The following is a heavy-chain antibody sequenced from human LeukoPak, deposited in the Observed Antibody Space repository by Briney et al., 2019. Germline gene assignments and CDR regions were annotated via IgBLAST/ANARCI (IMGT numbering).Heavy chain of an antibody. CDR2: ISAYNGNT. Sequence: ASVKVSCKASGYTFTSYGISWVRQAPGQGLEWMGWISAYNGNTNYAQKLQGRVTMTTDTSTSTAYMELRSLRSDDTAVYYCAKDRYDSSGYYYRVDYWGQGTLVTVSS. CDR1: GYTFTSYG. CDR3: AKDRYDSSGYYYRVDY. J-gene: IGHJ4*02. V-gene: IGHV1-18*01. D-gene: IGHD3-22*01.